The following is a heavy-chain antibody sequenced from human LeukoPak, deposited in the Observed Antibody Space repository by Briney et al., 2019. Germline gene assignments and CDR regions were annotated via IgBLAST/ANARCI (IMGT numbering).Heavy chain of an antibody. CDR1: GFIFIDYG. J-gene: IGHJ4*02. D-gene: IGHD4-17*01. V-gene: IGHV3-23*01. CDR2: ISGSGSST. Sequence: AGASLRLSCAASGFIFIDYGMSWVRQAPGKGLEWVSVISGSGSSTYYADSVKGRFTISRDNSKNTLFLQMNSLRAEDTAVYYCARGARYGYFDYWGQGTLVTVSS. CDR3: ARGARYGYFDY.